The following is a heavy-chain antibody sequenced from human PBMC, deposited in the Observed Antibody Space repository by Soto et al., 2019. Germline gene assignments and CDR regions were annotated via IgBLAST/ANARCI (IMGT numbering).Heavy chain of an antibody. V-gene: IGHV6-1*01. CDR3: ARDGGYCSSTSCYDWFDT. J-gene: IGHJ5*02. CDR2: TYYRSKWYN. Sequence: SQTLSLTCAISGDSVSSNSAAWNWIRQSPSRGLEWLGRTYYRSKWYNDYAVSVKSRITINPDTSKNQFSLQLNSVTPEDTAVYYCARDGGYCSSTSCYDWFDTWGQGTLVTVSS. D-gene: IGHD2-2*01. CDR1: GDSVSSNSAA.